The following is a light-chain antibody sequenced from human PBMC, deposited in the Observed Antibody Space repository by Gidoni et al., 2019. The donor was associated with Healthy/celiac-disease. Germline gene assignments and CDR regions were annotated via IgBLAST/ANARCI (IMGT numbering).Light chain of an antibody. Sequence: DIQMTQSPSSLSASVGDRVTITCPASQSISSYLNWYQQKPGKAPKLLIYAASSLQSGVPSRFCSSGCGTDFTLTSSSLRSEDFANYYCQQSYSTPPTFGQGTKVEIK. CDR1: QSISSY. J-gene: IGKJ1*01. CDR2: AAS. CDR3: QQSYSTPPT. V-gene: IGKV1-39*01.